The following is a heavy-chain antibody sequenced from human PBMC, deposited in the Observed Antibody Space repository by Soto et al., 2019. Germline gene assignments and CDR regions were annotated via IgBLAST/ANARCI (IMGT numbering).Heavy chain of an antibody. D-gene: IGHD3-9*01. V-gene: IGHV4-39*01. CDR2: VYYGGTI. CDR3: ERPPTATLDSFEI. J-gene: IGHJ3*02. Sequence: SETLSLTCTVSGGSMRSSNYFWGWIRQPPGKGLEWIGSVYYGGTIYYNPSLKSRVTISADTSKNQFSLKLNSVTAADTAVYYCERPPTATLDSFEIWGQGTMVTVSS. CDR1: GGSMRSSNYF.